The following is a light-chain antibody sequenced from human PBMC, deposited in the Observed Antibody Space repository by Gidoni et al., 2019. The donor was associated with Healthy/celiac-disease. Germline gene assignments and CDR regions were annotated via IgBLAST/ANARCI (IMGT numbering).Light chain of an antibody. CDR3: QAWDSSTAGV. CDR1: KLGDKY. Sequence: SYELTQPPSVSVSPGQTASITCSGDKLGDKYACWYQQKPGQSPVLVIYQDSKRPSGIPERFSGSNSGNTATLPISGTQAMDEADYYCQAWDSSTAGVFGGGTKLTVL. CDR2: QDS. V-gene: IGLV3-1*01. J-gene: IGLJ2*01.